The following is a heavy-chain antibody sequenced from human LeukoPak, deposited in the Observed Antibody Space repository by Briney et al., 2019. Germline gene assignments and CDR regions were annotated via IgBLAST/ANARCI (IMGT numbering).Heavy chain of an antibody. CDR2: MSAYNGNT. Sequence: GASVKVSCKASSYTFTSYGTSWVRQAPGQGLDWMGWMSAYNGNTNYAQKLQGRVTMTTDTSTSTAYMELRSLRSDDTAVYYCARCGVYGDYYYYYGMDVWGQGTTVTVSS. CDR1: SYTFTSYG. J-gene: IGHJ6*02. D-gene: IGHD4-17*01. CDR3: ARCGVYGDYYYYYGMDV. V-gene: IGHV1-18*01.